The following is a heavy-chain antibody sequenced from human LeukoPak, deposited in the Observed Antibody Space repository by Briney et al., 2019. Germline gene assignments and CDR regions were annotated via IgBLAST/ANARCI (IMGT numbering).Heavy chain of an antibody. CDR2: IKSKTDGGTT. V-gene: IGHV3-15*01. D-gene: IGHD6-19*01. CDR3: AKTTTGYSSGRYPAWPVDY. Sequence: GGSLRLSCAASGFTFSNAWMSWVRQAPGKGLEWVGRIKSKTDGGTTDYAAPVKGRFTISRDSSKNTVYLQMDSLRAEDTAVYYCAKTTTGYSSGRYPAWPVDYWGQGTLVTVSS. CDR1: GFTFSNAW. J-gene: IGHJ4*02.